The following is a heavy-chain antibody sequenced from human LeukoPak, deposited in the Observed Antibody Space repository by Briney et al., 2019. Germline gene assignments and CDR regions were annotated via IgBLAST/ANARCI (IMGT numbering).Heavy chain of an antibody. Sequence: ASVKVSCKASGYTFTSYDINWVRQATGQGLEWMGGIIPIFGTANYAQKFQGRVTITADESTSTAYMELSSLRSEDTAVYYCARGGPDQFEAFDIWGQGTMVTVSS. V-gene: IGHV1-69*13. CDR2: IIPIFGTA. CDR3: ARGGPDQFEAFDI. J-gene: IGHJ3*02. CDR1: GYTFTSYD.